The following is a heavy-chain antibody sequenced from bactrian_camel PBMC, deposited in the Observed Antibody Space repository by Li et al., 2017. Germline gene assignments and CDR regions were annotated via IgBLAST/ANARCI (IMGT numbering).Heavy chain of an antibody. CDR3: VRDLVGGSWSNTFGY. Sequence: QVQLVESGGGLVQPGGSLRLSCAGSGFTFRYSDYCLGWFRQAPGKGLEWVSTIYSDRQVTNYADSVKGRFTILRDNDKATVYLQMSSLNPEDTAVYYCVRDLVGGSWSNTFGYWGQGTQVTVS. CDR1: GFTFRYSDYC. CDR2: IYSDRQVT. J-gene: IGHJ6*01. V-gene: IGHV3S6*01. D-gene: IGHD6*01.